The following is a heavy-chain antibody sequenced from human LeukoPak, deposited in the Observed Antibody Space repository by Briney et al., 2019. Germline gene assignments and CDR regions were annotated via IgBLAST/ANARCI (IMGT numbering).Heavy chain of an antibody. CDR3: AREERASPKDYYYYYYMDV. CDR1: GGSISNYY. J-gene: IGHJ6*03. V-gene: IGHV4-59*12. D-gene: IGHD5-12*01. CDR2: IYYSGST. Sequence: SETLSLTCTVSGGSISNYYWSWIRQPPGKGLEWIGYIYYSGSTNYNPSLKSRVTISVDTSKNQFSLKLSSVTAADTAVYYCAREERASPKDYYYYYYMDVWGKGTTVTVSS.